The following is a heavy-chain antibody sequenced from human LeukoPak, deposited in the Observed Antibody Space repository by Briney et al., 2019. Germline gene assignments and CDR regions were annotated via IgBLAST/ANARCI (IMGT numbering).Heavy chain of an antibody. CDR1: GFTFSSYS. CDR2: ISSSSSYI. CDR3: ARDYYDSSGYYDMVDY. D-gene: IGHD3-22*01. V-gene: IGHV3-21*01. J-gene: IGHJ4*02. Sequence: KPGGSLRLSCAASGFTFSSYSMNWVRQAPGKGLEWVSSISSSSSYIYYADSVKGRFTISRDNAKSSLYLQMNSLRAEDTAVYYCARDYYDSSGYYDMVDYWGQGTLVTVSS.